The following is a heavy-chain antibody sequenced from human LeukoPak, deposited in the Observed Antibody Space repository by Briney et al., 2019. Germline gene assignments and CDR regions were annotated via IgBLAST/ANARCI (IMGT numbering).Heavy chain of an antibody. V-gene: IGHV3-64D*06. CDR3: ARGIGFYGSGSYHLDY. CDR1: GFTFSSYA. J-gene: IGHJ4*02. CDR2: ISSNGGST. D-gene: IGHD3-10*01. Sequence: PGGSLRLSCSASGFTFSSYAMDWVRQAPGKGLEYVSTISSNGGSTYYADSVKGRFTISRDDSKNTLYLRMSSLRDEDTAVYYCARGIGFYGSGSYHLDYWGQGTLVTVSS.